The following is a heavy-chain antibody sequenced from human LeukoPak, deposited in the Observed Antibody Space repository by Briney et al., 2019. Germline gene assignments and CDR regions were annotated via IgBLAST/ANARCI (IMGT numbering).Heavy chain of an antibody. CDR2: IIPILGIA. CDR1: GGTFSSYA. V-gene: IGHV1-69*04. CDR3: ARETYSSSTPRKNWFDP. Sequence: SVTVSCKASGGTFSSYAISWVRQAPGQGLEWMGRIIPILGIANYAQKLQGRVTITADKSTSTAYMELSSLRSEDTAVYYCARETYSSSTPRKNWFDPWGQGTLVTVSS. D-gene: IGHD6-6*01. J-gene: IGHJ5*02.